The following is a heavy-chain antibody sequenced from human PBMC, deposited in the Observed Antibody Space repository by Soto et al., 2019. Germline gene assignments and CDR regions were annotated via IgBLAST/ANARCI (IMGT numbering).Heavy chain of an antibody. J-gene: IGHJ3*01. CDR3: ARPYGGKIGDAFDV. Sequence: EVQLLESGGGLVQPWGSLRLSCAASGFTFSNYAMGWVRQAPGKGLEWVSTITDSGGSTYYTPSVKGRFAVSRDNSKNTLYLDVKSLRAEDTAVYFCARPYGGKIGDAFDVWGQGTVVIVSS. CDR2: ITDSGGST. D-gene: IGHD2-15*01. CDR1: GFTFSNYA. V-gene: IGHV3-23*01.